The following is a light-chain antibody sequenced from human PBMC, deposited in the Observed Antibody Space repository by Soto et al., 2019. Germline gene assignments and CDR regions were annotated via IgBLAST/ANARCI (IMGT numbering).Light chain of an antibody. CDR2: AAS. CDR3: LQHSSYPPT. J-gene: IGKJ1*01. CDR1: QGIRNG. V-gene: IGKV1-17*01. Sequence: DIQMTQSPSSLSASVGDRVTITCRASQGIRNGLGWYQQKPGKAPKRLIYAASSLQRGVPSRFSGSGSETEFTLTISSLQPEDFATYFCLQHSSYPPTFGQGTRLEVK.